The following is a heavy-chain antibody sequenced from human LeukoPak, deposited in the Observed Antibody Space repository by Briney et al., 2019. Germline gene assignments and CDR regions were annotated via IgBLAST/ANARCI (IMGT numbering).Heavy chain of an antibody. CDR2: ISYDGSNK. V-gene: IGHV3-30*18. CDR3: AKDKITMVRGVHDH. J-gene: IGHJ5*02. CDR1: GFTFSSYW. Sequence: GGSLRLSCAASGFTFSSYWMHWVRQAPGKGLEWVAVISYDGSNKYYADSVKGRFTISRDNSKNTLYLQMNSLRAEDTAVYYCAKDKITMVRGVHDHWGQGTLVTVSS. D-gene: IGHD3-10*01.